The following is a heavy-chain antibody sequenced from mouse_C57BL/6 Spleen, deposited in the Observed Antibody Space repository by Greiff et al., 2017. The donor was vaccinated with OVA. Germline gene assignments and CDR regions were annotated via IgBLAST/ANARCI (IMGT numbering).Heavy chain of an antibody. Sequence: EVQVVESGGGLVKPGGSLKLSCAASGFTFSDYGMHWVRQAPGKGLEWVAYISSGSSTIYYADTVKGRFTISRDNAKNTLFLQMTSLRSEDTAMDYCARNRGYYAMDYWGQGTSVTVSS. CDR2: ISSGSSTI. CDR3: ARNRGYYAMDY. J-gene: IGHJ4*01. V-gene: IGHV5-17*01. CDR1: GFTFSDYG. D-gene: IGHD3-1*01.